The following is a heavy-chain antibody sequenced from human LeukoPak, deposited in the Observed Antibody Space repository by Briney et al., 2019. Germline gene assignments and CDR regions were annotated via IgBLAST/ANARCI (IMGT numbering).Heavy chain of an antibody. V-gene: IGHV4-59*08. CDR2: IYYSGST. CDR1: GGSISSYY. J-gene: IGHJ4*02. Sequence: PSETPSLTCTVSGGSISSYYWSWIRQPPGKGLEWIGYIYYSGSTNYNPSLKSRVTISVDTSKNQFSLKLNSVTAADTAIYYCARRSSWSSFDYWGQGTLVTVSS. D-gene: IGHD6-13*01. CDR3: ARRSSWSSFDY.